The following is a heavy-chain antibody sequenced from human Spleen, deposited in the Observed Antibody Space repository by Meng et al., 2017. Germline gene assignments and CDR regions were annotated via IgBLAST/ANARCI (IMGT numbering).Heavy chain of an antibody. V-gene: IGHV3-23*01. CDR2: ISGGGTT. D-gene: IGHD6-19*01. Sequence: GGSLRPSCAASGFTFSSSAMTWVRQAPGKGLGWVSTISGGGTTYYAASVKGRFTISRDISKNTLSLQMNSLRAEDTAVYYCARSVSSGWYYFDYWGQGTLVTVSS. CDR3: ARSVSSGWYYFDY. J-gene: IGHJ4*02. CDR1: GFTFSSSA.